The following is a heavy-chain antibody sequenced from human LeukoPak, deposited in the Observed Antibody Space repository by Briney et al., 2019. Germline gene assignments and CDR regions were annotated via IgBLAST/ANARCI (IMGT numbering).Heavy chain of an antibody. J-gene: IGHJ5*02. Sequence: AAVKVSCKASGYTFTGYYMHWVRQAPGQGLEWMGWINPNSGGTDYAQKFQGRVTMTRDTSISTAYMELSRLRSDDTAVFYCAREVGYSSSWYGYFDPWGQGTLVTVSS. CDR2: INPNSGGT. CDR3: AREVGYSSSWYGYFDP. D-gene: IGHD6-13*01. V-gene: IGHV1-2*02. CDR1: GYTFTGYY.